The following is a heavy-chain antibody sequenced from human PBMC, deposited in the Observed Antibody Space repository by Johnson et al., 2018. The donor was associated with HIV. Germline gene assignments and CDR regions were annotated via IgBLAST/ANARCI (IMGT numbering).Heavy chain of an antibody. D-gene: IGHD5-18*01. CDR1: GFTFSSYA. Sequence: QVQLVESGGGVVQPGRSLRLSCAASGFTFSSYAVHWVRQAPGKGLEWVAVISYAGRNKYYADSVKGRFTISRDNSKNTLYLQMNSLRDEDTAVYYCAKDMIQLWFFDAFDIWGQGTMVTVSS. J-gene: IGHJ3*02. CDR2: ISYAGRNK. CDR3: AKDMIQLWFFDAFDI. V-gene: IGHV3-30*04.